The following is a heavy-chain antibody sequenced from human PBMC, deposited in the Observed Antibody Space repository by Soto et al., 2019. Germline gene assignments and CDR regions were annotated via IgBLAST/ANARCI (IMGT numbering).Heavy chain of an antibody. J-gene: IGHJ6*02. CDR1: GGSISSYY. D-gene: IGHD6-19*01. CDR3: ARGAVADPTFYYYYGMDV. Sequence: SETLSLTCTVSGGSISSYYWSWIRQPPGKGLEWIGYIYYSGSTNYNPSLKSRVTISVDTSKNQFSLKLSSVTAADTAVYYCARGAVADPTFYYYYGMDVWGQGTTVTVSS. V-gene: IGHV4-59*01. CDR2: IYYSGST.